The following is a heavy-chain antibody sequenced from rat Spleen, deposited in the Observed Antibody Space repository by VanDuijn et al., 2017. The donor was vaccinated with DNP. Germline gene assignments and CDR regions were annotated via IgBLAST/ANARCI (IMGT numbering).Heavy chain of an antibody. CDR3: TRPGSPYYFDY. CDR2: ISFDGSAT. J-gene: IGHJ2*01. CDR1: GFTFSNYG. Sequence: EVQLVESGGGLVQPGGSMKLSCAASGFTFSNYGMAWVRQAPKKGLEWVAYISFDGSATSYRDSVKGRFTVSRDNAKSTLYLQMDSLRSEDTATYYCTRPGSPYYFDYWGQGVMVTVSS. V-gene: IGHV5-25*01. D-gene: IGHD5-1*01.